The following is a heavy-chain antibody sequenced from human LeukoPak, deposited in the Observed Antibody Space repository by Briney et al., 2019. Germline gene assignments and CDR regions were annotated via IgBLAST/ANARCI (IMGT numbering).Heavy chain of an antibody. CDR3: ARGRRGIRGLIMTYYFDY. CDR2: MNPSSGNT. D-gene: IGHD3-10*01. J-gene: IGHJ4*02. Sequence: GASVKVSCKASGYTFTRYDINWVRQATGQGLEWMGWMNPSSGNTGFAQKFQGRVTMTRNPSISTAYMELSSLRSEDTAVYYCARGRRGIRGLIMTYYFDYWGQGTLVTVSS. CDR1: GYTFTRYD. V-gene: IGHV1-8*01.